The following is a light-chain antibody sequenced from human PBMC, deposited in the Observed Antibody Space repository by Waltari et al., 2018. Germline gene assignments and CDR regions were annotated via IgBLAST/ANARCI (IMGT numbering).Light chain of an antibody. CDR2: STS. Sequence: DIQMTQSTSSLSASVRDRVTITCRASEDLNKYLNWYQQKPGKAPRLLISSTSTVRSGVPSRFSGSSSWTDFSLTISSLQAEDFAIYYCQQSYRAPLTFGGGTKVEI. J-gene: IGKJ4*01. CDR3: QQSYRAPLT. V-gene: IGKV1-39*01. CDR1: EDLNKY.